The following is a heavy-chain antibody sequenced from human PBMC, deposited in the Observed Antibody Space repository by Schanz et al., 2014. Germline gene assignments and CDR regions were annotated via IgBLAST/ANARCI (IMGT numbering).Heavy chain of an antibody. D-gene: IGHD4-17*01. CDR1: GFTFSSYG. CDR3: ARGNNFDYGDAFFNCYYDYMDV. V-gene: IGHV3-7*02. J-gene: IGHJ6*03. Sequence: VQLVESGGGVVQPGRSLRLSCAASGFTFSSYGLHWVRQAPGKGLEWVANIKQDGSEKYYVDAVKGRFTISRDNAKNSMYLHMKSLRGEDTAVYYCARGNNFDYGDAFFNCYYDYMDVWGRGTTVAVSS. CDR2: IKQDGSEK.